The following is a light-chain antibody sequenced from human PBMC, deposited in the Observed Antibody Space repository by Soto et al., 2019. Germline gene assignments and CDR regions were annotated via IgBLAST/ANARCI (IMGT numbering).Light chain of an antibody. Sequence: DIQMTQSPSSVSASVGDRVTITCRASQIINKWLAWYQQKPGKAPTLLIYAASTLQSGIPSSFSGSGSGSDFTLTISSLQPEYFATYYCQQANSFPFTFGPGTKVDIK. CDR3: QQANSFPFT. V-gene: IGKV1-12*02. J-gene: IGKJ3*01. CDR2: AAS. CDR1: QIINKW.